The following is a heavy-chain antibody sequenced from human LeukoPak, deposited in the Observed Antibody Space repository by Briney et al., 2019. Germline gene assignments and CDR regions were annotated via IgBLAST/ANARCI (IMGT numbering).Heavy chain of an antibody. V-gene: IGHV1-69*01. Sequence: SVKVSCKASGGTFSSYAISWVRQAPGQGLEWMGGIIPIFGTANYAQKFQGRVTITADESTSTAYMELSSLRSEDTAVYYCARDRSYVPAAKSLYYYYGMDVWGQGTTVTVSS. CDR3: ARDRSYVPAAKSLYYYYGMDV. D-gene: IGHD2-2*01. J-gene: IGHJ6*02. CDR1: GGTFSSYA. CDR2: IIPIFGTA.